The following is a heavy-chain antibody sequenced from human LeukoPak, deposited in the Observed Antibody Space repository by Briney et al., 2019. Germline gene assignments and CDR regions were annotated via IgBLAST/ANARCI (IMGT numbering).Heavy chain of an antibody. D-gene: IGHD6-13*01. J-gene: IGHJ6*02. CDR3: AKVRAGTFYYYYGTDV. Sequence: GGSLRLSCAASGFTFSSYAMSWVRQAPGKGLEWVSAISGSGGSTYYADSVKGRFTISRDNSKNTLYLQMNSLRAEDTAVYYCAKVRAGTFYYYYGTDVWGQGTTVTVSS. CDR1: GFTFSSYA. CDR2: ISGSGGST. V-gene: IGHV3-23*01.